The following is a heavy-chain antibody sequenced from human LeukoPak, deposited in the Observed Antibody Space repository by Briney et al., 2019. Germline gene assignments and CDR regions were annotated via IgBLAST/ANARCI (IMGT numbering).Heavy chain of an antibody. CDR2: ISSSSSYI. J-gene: IGHJ6*02. CDR1: GFTFSSYS. Sequence: GGSLRLSCAASGFTFSSYSMNWVRQAPGKGLEWVSSISSSSSYIYYADSVKGRFTISRDNAKNSLYLQMNSLRAGDTAVYYCARGKVQLWSPGMDVWGQGTTVTVSS. CDR3: ARGKVQLWSPGMDV. D-gene: IGHD5-18*01. V-gene: IGHV3-21*01.